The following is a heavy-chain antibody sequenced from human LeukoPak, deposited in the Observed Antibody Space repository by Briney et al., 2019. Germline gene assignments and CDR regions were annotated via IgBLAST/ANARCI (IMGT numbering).Heavy chain of an antibody. CDR3: AKSRSGWYVGFDY. Sequence: GGSLRLSCAASGLTFDDYAMHWVRQAPGKGLEWVSGISWNSGSIGYADSVKDRFTISRDNAKNSLYLQMNSLRAEDTALYYCAKSRSGWYVGFDYWGQGTLVTVSS. J-gene: IGHJ4*02. CDR2: ISWNSGSI. V-gene: IGHV3-9*01. D-gene: IGHD6-19*01. CDR1: GLTFDDYA.